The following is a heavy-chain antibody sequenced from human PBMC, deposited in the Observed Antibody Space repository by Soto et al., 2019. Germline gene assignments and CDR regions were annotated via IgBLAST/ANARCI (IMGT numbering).Heavy chain of an antibody. CDR1: GFTFNNYA. D-gene: IGHD1-1*01. V-gene: IGHV3-23*01. Sequence: PGGSLRLSCAASGFTFNNYAMSWVRQAPGKGLEWVSGISGSGGSTYYADSVKGRFIISRDKSKNTLYLQMNSLRAEDTAVYYCAKTPVFLGTGTYFDYWGQGTLVTVSS. CDR2: ISGSGGST. CDR3: AKTPVFLGTGTYFDY. J-gene: IGHJ4*02.